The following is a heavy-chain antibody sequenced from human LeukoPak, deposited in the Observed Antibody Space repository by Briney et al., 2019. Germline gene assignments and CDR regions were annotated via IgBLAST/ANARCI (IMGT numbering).Heavy chain of an antibody. J-gene: IGHJ6*03. CDR1: GYTFTSYA. V-gene: IGHV1-18*01. D-gene: IGHD4-23*01. CDR3: GRDRRWELVQDLDYYYMDV. CDR2: ISPYNGDR. Sequence: AAVKVSCKASGYTFTSYAITWVRQAPGQGPEGMGWISPYNGDRRDALKFQDRVTMTTDTSTTTAYMELRSLRSDATAVYFCGRDRRWELVQDLDYYYMDVWGKGTSVTISS.